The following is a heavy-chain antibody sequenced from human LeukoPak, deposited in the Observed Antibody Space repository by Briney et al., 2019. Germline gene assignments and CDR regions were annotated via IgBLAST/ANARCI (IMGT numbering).Heavy chain of an antibody. J-gene: IGHJ6*03. Sequence: ETLSLTCTVSGGSISSSSYYWGWIRQPPGKGLEWIGSIYYSGSTYYNPSLKSRVTISVDTSKNQFSLKLSSVTAADTAVYYCARDQNSGSYVSYYYMDVWGKGTTVTVSS. CDR2: IYYSGST. V-gene: IGHV4-39*07. D-gene: IGHD1-26*01. CDR3: ARDQNSGSYVSYYYMDV. CDR1: GGSISSSSYY.